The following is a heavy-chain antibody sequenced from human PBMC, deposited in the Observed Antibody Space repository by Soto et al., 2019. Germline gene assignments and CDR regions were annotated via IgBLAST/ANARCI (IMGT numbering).Heavy chain of an antibody. CDR3: ARGRDAYNLGPNFDY. CDR2: IYSGGTT. J-gene: IGHJ4*02. Sequence: EVPLVESGGGLVQPGGSLRLSCAASGFTVSSNYMSWVRQAPGKGLEWVSIIYSGGTTHYTDSVKGRFTISRDNPKNTLYLQMNSLRVEDTAVYYCARGRDAYNLGPNFDYWGQGTLVTVSS. V-gene: IGHV3-66*01. D-gene: IGHD1-1*01. CDR1: GFTVSSNY.